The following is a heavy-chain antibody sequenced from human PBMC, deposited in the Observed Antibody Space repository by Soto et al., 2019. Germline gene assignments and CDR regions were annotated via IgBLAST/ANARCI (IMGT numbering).Heavy chain of an antibody. V-gene: IGHV3-30-3*01. CDR2: ISYDGSNK. CDR3: ARDGRKPLGYCSGGSCSSFDY. D-gene: IGHD2-15*01. CDR1: GFTFSSYA. Sequence: GGSLRLSCAASGFTFSSYAMHWARQAPGKGLEWVAVISYDGSNKYYADSVKGRFTISRDNSKNTLYLQMNSLRAEDTAVYYCARDGRKPLGYCSGGSCSSFDYWGQGTLVTVSS. J-gene: IGHJ4*02.